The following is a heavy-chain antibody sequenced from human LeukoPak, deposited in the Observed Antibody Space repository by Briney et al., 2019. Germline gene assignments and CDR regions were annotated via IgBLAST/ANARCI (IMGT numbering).Heavy chain of an antibody. J-gene: IGHJ4*02. CDR2: IIPIFGTA. V-gene: IGHV1-69*05. CDR1: GGTFSIYA. D-gene: IGHD3-22*01. CDR3: ARSNYYDSSGYCDY. Sequence: SVKVSCKASGGTFSIYAISWVRQAPGQGLEWMGRIIPIFGTANYAQKFQGRVTITTDESTSTAYMELSSLRSEDTAVYYCARSNYYDSSGYCDYWGQGTLVTVSS.